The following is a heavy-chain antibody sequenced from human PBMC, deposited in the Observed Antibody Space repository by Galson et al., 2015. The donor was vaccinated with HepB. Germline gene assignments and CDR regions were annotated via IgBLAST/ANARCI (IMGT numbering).Heavy chain of an antibody. D-gene: IGHD1-26*01. J-gene: IGHJ6*02. CDR1: GFTFSSYA. CDR3: AKVVAAHPTYYYYGMDV. CDR2: ISGSGGST. Sequence: SLRLSCAASGFTFSSYAMSWVGQAPGKGLEWVSAISGSGGSTYYADAVKGRFTISRDNSKNTLYLQMNSLRAEDTAVYYCAKVVAAHPTYYYYGMDVWGQGTTVTVSS. V-gene: IGHV3-23*01.